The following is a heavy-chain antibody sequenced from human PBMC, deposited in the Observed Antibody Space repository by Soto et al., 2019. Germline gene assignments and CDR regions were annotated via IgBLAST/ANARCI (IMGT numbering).Heavy chain of an antibody. CDR3: ATEGSEWNSNCYYYYGMDV. Sequence: GGSLRLSCAASGFTFSNAWMSWVRQAPGKGLEWVGRIKSKTDGGTTDYAAPVKSRFTISRDDTKNTLYLQMNSLKTEDTAVYYCATEGSEWNSNCYYYYGMDVWGQGTTVTVSS. V-gene: IGHV3-15*01. J-gene: IGHJ6*02. D-gene: IGHD4-4*01. CDR2: IKSKTDGGTT. CDR1: GFTFSNAW.